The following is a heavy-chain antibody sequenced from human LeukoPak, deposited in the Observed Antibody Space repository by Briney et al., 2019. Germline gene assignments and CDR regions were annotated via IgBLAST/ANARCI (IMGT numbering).Heavy chain of an antibody. Sequence: SETLSLTCTVSGGSISSYYWSWIRQPPGKGLEWIGYIYYSGSTNYNPSLKSRVTISVDTSKNQFSLKLSSVTAADTAVYYCARVGYGDYVVWGAYWYFDLWGRGTLVTVSS. J-gene: IGHJ2*01. CDR1: GGSISSYY. CDR3: ARVGYGDYVVWGAYWYFDL. CDR2: IYYSGST. V-gene: IGHV4-59*01. D-gene: IGHD4-17*01.